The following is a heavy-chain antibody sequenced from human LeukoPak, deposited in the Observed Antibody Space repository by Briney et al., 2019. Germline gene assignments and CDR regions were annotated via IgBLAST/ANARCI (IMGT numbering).Heavy chain of an antibody. CDR1: GFDFGAYE. D-gene: IGHD3-22*01. CDR2: FAGSDTTK. V-gene: IGHV3-48*03. J-gene: IGHJ4*02. CDR3: TTLGYHLDS. Sequence: PGGSLRLSCAASGFDFGAYEMNWVRQAPGKGLEWVAYFAGSDTTKYYADSVRGRFTISRDNAKKSLYLQMNSLRAEDTALYYCTTLGYHLDSWGQGTLVTLSS.